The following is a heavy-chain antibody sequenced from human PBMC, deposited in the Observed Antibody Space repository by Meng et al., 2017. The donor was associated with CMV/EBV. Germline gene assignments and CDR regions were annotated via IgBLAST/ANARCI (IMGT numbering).Heavy chain of an antibody. D-gene: IGHD2-15*01. CDR3: ARGGRSVVGVYDP. J-gene: IGHJ5*02. CDR1: GFTLSDYY. CDR2: ISSSGSTI. V-gene: IGHV3-11*04. Sequence: GESLKISCAASGFTLSDYYMSWIRQAPGKGLEWVSYISSSGSTIYYADSVKGRFTISRDTAKNSLYLQMNSLRAEDTAVYYCARGGRSVVGVYDPWGQGTLVTVSS.